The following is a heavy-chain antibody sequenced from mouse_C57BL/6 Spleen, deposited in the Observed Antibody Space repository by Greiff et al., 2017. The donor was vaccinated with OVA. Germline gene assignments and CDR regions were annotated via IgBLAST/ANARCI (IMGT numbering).Heavy chain of an antibody. CDR3: ARENYYGSKKFAY. J-gene: IGHJ3*01. Sequence: QVQLQQSGAELARPGASVKLSCKASGYTFTSYGISWVKQRTGQGLEWIGEIYPRSGNTYYNEKFKGKATLTADKSSSTAYMELRSLTSEDSAVYYCARENYYGSKKFAYWGQGTLVTVSA. CDR1: GYTFTSYG. CDR2: IYPRSGNT. D-gene: IGHD1-1*01. V-gene: IGHV1-81*01.